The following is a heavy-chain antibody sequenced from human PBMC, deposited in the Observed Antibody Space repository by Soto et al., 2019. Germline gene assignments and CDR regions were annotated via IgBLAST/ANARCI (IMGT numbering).Heavy chain of an antibody. CDR1: GGSISSYY. Sequence: QVQLQEPGPGLVKPSETLSLTCTVSGGSISSYYWSWIRQPPGKGLEWIGYIYYSGSTNYNPSLKSRVTISVDTSKNQFSLKLSSVTAADTAVYYCARSIVVVPAVFDPWGQGTLVTVSS. D-gene: IGHD2-2*01. CDR2: IYYSGST. CDR3: ARSIVVVPAVFDP. J-gene: IGHJ5*02. V-gene: IGHV4-59*01.